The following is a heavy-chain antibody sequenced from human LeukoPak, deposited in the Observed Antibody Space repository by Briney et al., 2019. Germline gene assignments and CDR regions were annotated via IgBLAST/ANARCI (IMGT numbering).Heavy chain of an antibody. D-gene: IGHD1-1*01. CDR3: ARNGIGTTYDAFGI. CDR1: GDSVSSNSAA. V-gene: IGHV6-1*01. CDR2: TYFRSKWYN. Sequence: SQTLSLTCAISGDSVSSNSAAWNWIRQSPSRGLEWLGRTYFRSKWYNDYAVSVKSQIIINADTSKNHFSLQLNSVTPEDTAVYFCARNGIGTTYDAFGIWGQGTMVTVSS. J-gene: IGHJ3*02.